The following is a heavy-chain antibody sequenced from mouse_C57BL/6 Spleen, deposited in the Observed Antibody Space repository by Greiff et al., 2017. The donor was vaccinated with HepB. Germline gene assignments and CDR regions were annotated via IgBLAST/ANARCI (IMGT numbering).Heavy chain of an antibody. D-gene: IGHD1-1*01. CDR3: AITTVVYYYAMDY. J-gene: IGHJ4*01. CDR2: INPSSGYT. CDR1: GYTFTSYT. Sequence: VQLQQSGAELARPGASVKMSCKASGYTFTSYTMHWVKQRPGQGLEWIGYINPSSGYTKYNQKFKDKATLTADKSSSTAYMQLSSLTSEDSAVYYCAITTVVYYYAMDYWGQGTSVTVSS. V-gene: IGHV1-4*01.